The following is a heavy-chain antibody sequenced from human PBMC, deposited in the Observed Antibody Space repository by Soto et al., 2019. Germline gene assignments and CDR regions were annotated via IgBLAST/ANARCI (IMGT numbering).Heavy chain of an antibody. CDR2: IHSSGST. Sequence: XATLSLTFTVSGACMNSYQGSWIRQPAGKGLEWIGHIHSSGSTNYNPSLKSRVTMSVDTSKNQFSLRLMSLTAADTAVYYCARDKGVAAAGITWFDPWGQGSLVTVPS. CDR3: ARDKGVAAAGITWFDP. V-gene: IGHV4-4*07. D-gene: IGHD6-13*01. J-gene: IGHJ5*02. CDR1: GACMNSYQ.